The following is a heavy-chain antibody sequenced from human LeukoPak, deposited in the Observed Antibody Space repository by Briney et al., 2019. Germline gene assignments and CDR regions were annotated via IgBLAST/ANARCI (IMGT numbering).Heavy chain of an antibody. Sequence: PGGSLRLSCAASGFTFSSYWMHWVRQAPGKGLVWVSRIKTDGSSTDYADSVKGRFTISRDNAKNTRYLQMNSLRAEDTAVYYCERGVSGTGPDIWGLGTMVTVSS. CDR1: GFTFSSYW. V-gene: IGHV3-74*01. CDR3: ERGVSGTGPDI. CDR2: IKTDGSST. J-gene: IGHJ3*02. D-gene: IGHD5/OR15-5a*01.